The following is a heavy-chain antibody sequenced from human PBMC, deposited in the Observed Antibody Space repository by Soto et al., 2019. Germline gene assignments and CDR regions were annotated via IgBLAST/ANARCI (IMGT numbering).Heavy chain of an antibody. CDR1: GGSISSSSYY. Sequence: SETLSLTCTVSGGSISSSSYYWGWIRQPPGKGLEWIGSIYYSGSTYYNPSLKSRVIISVDTSKNQFSLKLTSVTAADTAVYYCAREYTYGSNFFDCWGQGALVTVSS. J-gene: IGHJ4*02. CDR2: IYYSGST. V-gene: IGHV4-39*07. CDR3: AREYTYGSNFFDC. D-gene: IGHD5-18*01.